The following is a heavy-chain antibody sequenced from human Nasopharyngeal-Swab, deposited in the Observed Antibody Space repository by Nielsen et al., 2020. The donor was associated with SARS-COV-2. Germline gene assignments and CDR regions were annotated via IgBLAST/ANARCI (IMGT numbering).Heavy chain of an antibody. J-gene: IGHJ5*01. CDR1: GFTFSSYA. CDR2: ISGSGGST. Sequence: GESLKISCAASGFTFSSYAMSWVRQAPGKGLEWVSAISGSGGSTYYADSVKGRFTISRDNSKNTLYLQMNGLRAAETAVYYCGKDHYSGYDHNWFDPWGQGTLVTVSS. V-gene: IGHV3-23*01. D-gene: IGHD5-12*01. CDR3: GKDHYSGYDHNWFDP.